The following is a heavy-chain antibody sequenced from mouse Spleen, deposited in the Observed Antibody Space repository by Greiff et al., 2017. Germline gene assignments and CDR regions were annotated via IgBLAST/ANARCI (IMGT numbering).Heavy chain of an antibody. CDR2: ISSGGSYT. J-gene: IGHJ2*01. V-gene: IGHV5-6-4*01. CDR1: GFTFSSYT. D-gene: IGHD2-10*01. CDR3: TRGGLLPNFDY. Sequence: DVMLVESGGGLVKPGGSLKLSCAASGFTFSSYTMSWVRQTPEKRLEWVATISSGGSYTYYPDSVKGRFTISRDNAKNTLYLQMSSLKSEDTAMYYCTRGGLLPNFDYWGQGTTLTVSS.